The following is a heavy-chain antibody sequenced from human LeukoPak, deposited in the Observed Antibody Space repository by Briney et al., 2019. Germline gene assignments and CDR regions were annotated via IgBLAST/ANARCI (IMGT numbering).Heavy chain of an antibody. CDR3: ARDRYSSTWRYFDY. J-gene: IGHJ4*02. V-gene: IGHV3-30*03. CDR2: ISYDGGIK. CDR1: GFTFSDYY. Sequence: GGSLRLSCAASGFTFSDYYMSWIRQAPGKGLEWVAAISYDGGIKYYADSVKGRFTISRDNSKNTLYLQMNSLRAEDTAVYYCARDRYSSTWRYFDYWGQGTLVTVSS. D-gene: IGHD6-13*01.